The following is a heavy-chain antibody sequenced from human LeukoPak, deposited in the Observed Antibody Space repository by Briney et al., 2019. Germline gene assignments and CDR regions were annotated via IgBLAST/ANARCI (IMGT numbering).Heavy chain of an antibody. CDR3: AKDYYYDSSGYYYSSQGYFDY. V-gene: IGHV3-30*02. CDR2: IRYDGSNK. D-gene: IGHD3-22*01. Sequence: GGSLRLSCAASGFTFSSYGMYWVRQAPGKGLEWVAFIRYDGSNKYYADSVKGRFTISRDNSKNTLYLQMNSLRAEDTAVYYCAKDYYYDSSGYYYSSQGYFDYWGQGTLVTVSS. CDR1: GFTFSSYG. J-gene: IGHJ4*02.